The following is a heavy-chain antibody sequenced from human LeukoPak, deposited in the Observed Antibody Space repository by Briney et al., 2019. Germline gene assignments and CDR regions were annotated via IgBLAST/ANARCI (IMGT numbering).Heavy chain of an antibody. J-gene: IGHJ4*02. Sequence: ASVKVSCKASGYTFTGYYIHWVRQAPGQGLERMGWINADNGGTRYAEKFQGRVTMTRDTSISTVYMELSRLTSDDTALYYCARGHCTNAICRTFDYWGQGTLVTVSS. V-gene: IGHV1-2*02. CDR1: GYTFTGYY. CDR3: ARGHCTNAICRTFDY. CDR2: INADNGGT. D-gene: IGHD2-8*01.